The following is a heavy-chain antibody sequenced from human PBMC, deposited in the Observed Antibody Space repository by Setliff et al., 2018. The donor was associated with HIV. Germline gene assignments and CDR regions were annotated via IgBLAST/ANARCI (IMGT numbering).Heavy chain of an antibody. V-gene: IGHV4-34*01. Sequence: PSETLSLPCAVYGGSFSGFYWNWIRQSPGKGLEWIGEINHSGSTNYNPSPKSRVTISVDTSKNQFSLRLSSVSAADTAVYCCARGPPGSSIGWYVGYWGQGTLVTVSS. J-gene: IGHJ4*02. D-gene: IGHD6-19*01. CDR3: ARGPPGSSIGWYVGY. CDR1: GGSFSGFY. CDR2: INHSGST.